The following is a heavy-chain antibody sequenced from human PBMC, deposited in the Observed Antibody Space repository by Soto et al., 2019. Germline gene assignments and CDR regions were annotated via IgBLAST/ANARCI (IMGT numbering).Heavy chain of an antibody. V-gene: IGHV3-30*18. D-gene: IGHD2-8*01. J-gene: IGHJ4*02. CDR2: ISHDGSSK. CDR1: GFSFSNYG. Sequence: GGSLRLSCAASGFSFSNYGMHWVRQAPGKGLEWVAVISHDGSSKYHADSVKGRFTISRDNSKNTLHLQMNSLRAEDTAVYYCSKDRRGGRAVLDSWGQGTPVTVSS. CDR3: SKDRRGGRAVLDS.